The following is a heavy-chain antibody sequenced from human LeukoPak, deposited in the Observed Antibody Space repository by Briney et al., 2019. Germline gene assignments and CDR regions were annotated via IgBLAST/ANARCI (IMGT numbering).Heavy chain of an antibody. CDR2: IYSSVST. J-gene: IGHJ3*02. D-gene: IGHD6-13*01. CDR3: ARDPNQAAAGSDAFDI. Sequence: SETLSLTCTVSGGSISSNAYYWAWIRQPPGKGLEWIGSIYSSVSTYYNPSLKSRVTISVDTSKNQFSLKLSSVTAADTAVYYCARDPNQAAAGSDAFDIWGQGTMVTVSS. V-gene: IGHV4-39*07. CDR1: GGSISSNAYY.